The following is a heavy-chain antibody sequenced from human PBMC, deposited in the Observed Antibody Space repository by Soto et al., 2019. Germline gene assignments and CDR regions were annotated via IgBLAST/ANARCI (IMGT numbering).Heavy chain of an antibody. CDR3: AKGPGMYYYDSSGYYHYDY. CDR1: GFTFSRYG. CDR2: MSYDGSNE. V-gene: IGHV3-30*18. J-gene: IGHJ4*02. Sequence: PGGSLRLSCAASGFTFSRYGMHWVRQAPGKGLEWVAVMSYDGSNEYYADSVKGRFTISRDNSKNTLFLQMNSLRVEDTAVYTCAKGPGMYYYDSSGYYHYDYWGQGTLVTVSS. D-gene: IGHD3-22*01.